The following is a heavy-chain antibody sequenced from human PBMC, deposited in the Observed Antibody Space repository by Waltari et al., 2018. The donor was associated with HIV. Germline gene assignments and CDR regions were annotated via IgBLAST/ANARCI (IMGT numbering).Heavy chain of an antibody. CDR3: ARFKAATGNDY. CDR2: IYSSGST. V-gene: IGHV4-4*07. D-gene: IGHD6-25*01. CDR1: GGSISTYY. Sequence: QVQLQESGPGLVKPSETLSLTCTVSGGSISTYYWNWIRQPAGKELEWIGRIYSSGSTNCNPYRKIRLSMSVDISKTQFSRSRSSVTAADTAVDECARFKAATGNDYWGQGTLVTVSS. J-gene: IGHJ4*02.